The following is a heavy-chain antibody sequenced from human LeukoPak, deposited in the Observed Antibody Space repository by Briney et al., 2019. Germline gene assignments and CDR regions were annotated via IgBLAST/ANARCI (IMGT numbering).Heavy chain of an antibody. J-gene: IGHJ2*01. D-gene: IGHD3-22*01. CDR2: IYYSGST. CDR1: GGSISSYY. V-gene: IGHV4-59*08. CDR3: ARSRYYYDSSGNWYFDL. Sequence: SETLSLTCTVSGGSISSYYWSWIRQPPGKGLEWIGYIYYSGSTNYNPSLKSRVTISVGTSKNQFSLKLSSVTAADTAVYYCARSRYYYDSSGNWYFDLWGRGTLVTVSS.